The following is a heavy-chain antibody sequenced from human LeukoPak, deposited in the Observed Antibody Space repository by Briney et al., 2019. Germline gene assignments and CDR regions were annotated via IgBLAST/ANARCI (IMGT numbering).Heavy chain of an antibody. Sequence: ASVKVSCKASGYTFTSFYMQWVRQAPGQGLEWMEIINPSGGGTTYAQKFQGRVTMTRDTSTSTVCLELSSLTSEDTAVYYCARDVKGITTVRDAFDMWGQGTRVTVFS. D-gene: IGHD1-1*01. J-gene: IGHJ3*02. CDR3: ARDVKGITTVRDAFDM. CDR2: INPSGGGT. V-gene: IGHV1-46*01. CDR1: GYTFTSFY.